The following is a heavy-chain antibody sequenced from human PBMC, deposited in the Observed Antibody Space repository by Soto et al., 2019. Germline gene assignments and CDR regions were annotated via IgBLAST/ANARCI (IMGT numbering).Heavy chain of an antibody. Sequence: SETLSLTCTVSGGSISSYYWSWIRQPPGKGLEWIGYIYYSGSTNYNPSLKSRVTISVDTSKNQFSLKLSSVTAADTAVYYCASSKGSYYYGMDVWGQGTRVTVSS. J-gene: IGHJ6*02. V-gene: IGHV4-59*01. CDR1: GGSISSYY. CDR2: IYYSGST. CDR3: ASSKGSYYYGMDV. D-gene: IGHD4-4*01.